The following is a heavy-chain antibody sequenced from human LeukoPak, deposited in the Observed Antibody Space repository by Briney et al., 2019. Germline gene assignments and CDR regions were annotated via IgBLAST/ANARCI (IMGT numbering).Heavy chain of an antibody. D-gene: IGHD3-3*01. CDR2: TIPILGIA. CDR3: ASFRSGYYTVDY. Sequence: SVKVSCKASGGTFSSYAISWVRQAPGQGLEWMGRTIPILGIANYAQKFQGRVTITADKSTSTAYMELSSLRSEDTAVYYCASFRSGYYTVDYWGQGTLATVSS. J-gene: IGHJ4*02. CDR1: GGTFSSYA. V-gene: IGHV1-69*04.